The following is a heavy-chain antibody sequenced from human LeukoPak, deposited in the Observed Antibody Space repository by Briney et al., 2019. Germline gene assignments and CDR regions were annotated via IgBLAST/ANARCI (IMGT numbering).Heavy chain of an antibody. Sequence: ASVKVSCKASGYTFTGYYMHWVRQAPGQRLEWMGWINPNSGGTNYAQKFQGRVTMTRDTSISTAYMELTRLRSDDTAVYYCARGGLRVMVYRLYYMDVWGKGTTVTVSS. V-gene: IGHV1-2*02. D-gene: IGHD2-8*01. CDR2: INPNSGGT. CDR3: ARGGLRVMVYRLYYMDV. J-gene: IGHJ6*03. CDR1: GYTFTGYY.